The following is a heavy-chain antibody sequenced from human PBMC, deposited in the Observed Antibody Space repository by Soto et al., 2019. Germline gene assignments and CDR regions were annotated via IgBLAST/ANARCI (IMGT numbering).Heavy chain of an antibody. CDR1: GFSLSNARMG. CDR2: IFSNDEK. D-gene: IGHD6-6*01. J-gene: IGHJ6*02. CDR3: ARIKSAAPYYYYYGMDV. Sequence: ESGPTLVNPTETLTLTCTVSGFSLSNARMGVSWIRQPPGKALEWLAHIFSNDEKSYSTSLKSMLTISKDTSKSQVVLTMTNMDPVDTATYYCARIKSAAPYYYYYGMDVWGQGTTVTVSS. V-gene: IGHV2-26*01.